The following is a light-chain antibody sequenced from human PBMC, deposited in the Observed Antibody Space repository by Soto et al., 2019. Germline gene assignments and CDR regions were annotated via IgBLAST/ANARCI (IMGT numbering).Light chain of an antibody. CDR2: ENN. V-gene: IGLV1-51*02. Sequence: SVLTRPPSVSAAPGQKVTISCSGSSSDIGRNYVSWYQHLPGTAPKLLIYENNKRPSGIPDRLSGSKSGSSATLGITGLQTGDEADYYCGTWDSSLTTYVFGPGTKVTVL. CDR3: GTWDSSLTTYV. CDR1: SSDIGRNY. J-gene: IGLJ1*01.